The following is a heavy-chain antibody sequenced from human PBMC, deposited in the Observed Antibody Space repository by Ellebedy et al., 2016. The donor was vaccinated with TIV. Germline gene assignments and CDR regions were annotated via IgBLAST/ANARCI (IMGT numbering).Heavy chain of an antibody. D-gene: IGHD1-26*01. CDR3: AREKFFAVGATSFDS. CDR2: IYSSERP. CDR1: GDSISSFY. V-gene: IGHV4-4*07. J-gene: IGHJ4*02. Sequence: MPSETLSLTCSVSGDSISSFYWSWIRQPAGKGLEWIGRIYSSERPSYNPSLNSRVTMSVDTAKNQCSLQLRFVTAADTAIYYCAREKFFAVGATSFDSWGQGALVTVSS.